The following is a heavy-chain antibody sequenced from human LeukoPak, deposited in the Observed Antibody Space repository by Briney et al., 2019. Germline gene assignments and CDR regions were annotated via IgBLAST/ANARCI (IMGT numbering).Heavy chain of an antibody. CDR1: GFTFSNYG. V-gene: IGHV3-30*18. Sequence: SGRSLRLSCAASGFTFSNYGMHWVRQAPGKGLEWVAIISYDGSNKYYTDSVKGRFTISRDNSKSTLYLQINSLRAEDTAVYYCAKQTYWYFDLWGRGTLVTVSS. CDR3: AKQTYWYFDL. CDR2: ISYDGSNK. J-gene: IGHJ2*01.